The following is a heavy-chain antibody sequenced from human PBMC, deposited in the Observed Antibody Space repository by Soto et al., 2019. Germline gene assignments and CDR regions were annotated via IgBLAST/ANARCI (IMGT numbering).Heavy chain of an antibody. CDR3: ARAEYSSSSLIDY. J-gene: IGHJ4*02. D-gene: IGHD6-6*01. CDR1: GFTFDDYA. Sequence: PGGSLRLSCAASGFTFDDYAMHWVRQAPGKGLEWVSGISWNSGSIGYADSVKGRFTISRDNAKNSLYLQMNSLRAEDTAVYYCARAEYSSSSLIDYWGQGTLVTVSS. V-gene: IGHV3-9*01. CDR2: ISWNSGSI.